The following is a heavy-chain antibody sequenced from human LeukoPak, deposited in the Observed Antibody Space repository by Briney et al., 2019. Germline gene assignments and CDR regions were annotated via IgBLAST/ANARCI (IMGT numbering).Heavy chain of an antibody. CDR3: ARHVISRDYYDSSGYYYFDY. CDR2: IYPDDSDT. J-gene: IGHJ4*02. D-gene: IGHD3-22*01. CDR1: GYSFTSYW. V-gene: IGHV5-51*01. Sequence: GESLKISCKGSGYSFTSYWIGWVRQMPGKGLEWMGIIYPDDSDTRYSPSFQGQVTISADKSISTAYLQWSSLKASDTAMYYCARHVISRDYYDSSGYYYFDYWGQGTLVTVSS.